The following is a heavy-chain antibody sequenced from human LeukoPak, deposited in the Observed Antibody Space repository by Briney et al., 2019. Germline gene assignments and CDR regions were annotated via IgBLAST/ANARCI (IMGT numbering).Heavy chain of an antibody. CDR3: ARTPPVGDCGGDCYPDY. CDR1: GGSINTNSYY. J-gene: IGHJ4*02. Sequence: SETLSLTCTVSGGSINTNSYYWSWIRQPPGKGLEWIGYIYYSGSTNYNPSLKSRVTISVDTSKNQFSLKLSSVTAADTAVYYCARTPPVGDCGGDCYPDYWGQGTLVTVSS. CDR2: IYYSGST. D-gene: IGHD2-21*02. V-gene: IGHV4-61*01.